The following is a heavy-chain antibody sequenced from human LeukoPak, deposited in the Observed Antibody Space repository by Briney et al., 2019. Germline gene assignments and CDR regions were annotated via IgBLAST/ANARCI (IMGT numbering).Heavy chain of an antibody. D-gene: IGHD3-22*01. V-gene: IGHV3-30*04. CDR1: GFTFSSYA. CDR2: ISYDGSNK. CDR3: AKDDGIYRYDSSGYSNLFDY. Sequence: GGSLRLSCAASGFTFSSYAMHWVRQAPGKGLEWVAVISYDGSNKYYADSVKGRFTISRDNSKNTLYLQMNSLRAEDTAVYYCAKDDGIYRYDSSGYSNLFDYWGQGTLVTVSS. J-gene: IGHJ4*02.